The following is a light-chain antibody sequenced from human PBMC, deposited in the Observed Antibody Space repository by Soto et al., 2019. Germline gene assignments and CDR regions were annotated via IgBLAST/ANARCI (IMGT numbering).Light chain of an antibody. Sequence: QSALTQSASVSGSPGQSITISCTGTSSDVGGSDYVSWYQQHPDKAPKLMIYHVSNRPSGVSNRFSGSKSGNTASLTISGRQAEDGADYYFRSYSTGDILYVFGTGTKLTVL. J-gene: IGLJ1*01. CDR2: HVS. V-gene: IGLV2-14*03. CDR1: SSDVGGSDY. CDR3: RSYSTGDILYV.